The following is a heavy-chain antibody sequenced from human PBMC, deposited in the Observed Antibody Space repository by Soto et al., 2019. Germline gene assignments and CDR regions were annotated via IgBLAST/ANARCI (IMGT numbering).Heavy chain of an antibody. J-gene: IGHJ6*02. CDR3: ARQGFGALHGLGDV. V-gene: IGHV4-59*08. D-gene: IGHD3-10*01. Sequence: QVQLQESGPGLVKPSETLSLSCTVSGGSISSYYWSWIRQPPGKGMEWIGYVHHSWGSTYNPSLRCPFAMSLAPSRRQFSLRLPSVTAPDPAVYYCARQGFGALHGLGDVWGQGTTVTVSS. CDR2: VHHSWGS. CDR1: GGSISSYY.